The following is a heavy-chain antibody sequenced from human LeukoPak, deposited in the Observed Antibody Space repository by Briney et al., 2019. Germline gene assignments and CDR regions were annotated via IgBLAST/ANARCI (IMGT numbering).Heavy chain of an antibody. V-gene: IGHV3-7*02. D-gene: IGHD1-26*01. CDR1: GFTFSTYW. CDR2: IKEDGSAT. CDR3: ARGTREHGLDY. Sequence: PGGSLRLSCAASGFTFSTYWMTWVRQAPGKGPEWVANIKEDGSATYYVDSVKGRFTISRDYVKNSLYLQMNSLRADDTAVYYCARGTREHGLDYWGLGTLVTVSS. J-gene: IGHJ4*02.